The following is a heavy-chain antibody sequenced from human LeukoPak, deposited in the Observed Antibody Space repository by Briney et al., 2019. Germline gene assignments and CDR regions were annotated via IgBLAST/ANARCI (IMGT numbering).Heavy chain of an antibody. D-gene: IGHD2-8*01. J-gene: IGHJ6*03. CDR2: ISSSSSYI. CDR1: GFTFSKYN. Sequence: GGSLRLSCAASGFTFSKYNMNWVRQAPGKGLEWVSSISSSSSYIYYADSVKGRFTISRDNARNSLYLQMNSLRAEDTGVYYCARSEMGYYNYYMDVWGNGTTVTVSS. V-gene: IGHV3-21*01. CDR3: ARSEMGYYNYYMDV.